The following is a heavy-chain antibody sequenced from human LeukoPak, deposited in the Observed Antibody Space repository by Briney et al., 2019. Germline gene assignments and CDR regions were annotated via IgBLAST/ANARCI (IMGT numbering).Heavy chain of an antibody. Sequence: ASVKVSCKASGYTFTSYGISWVRQAPGQGLEWMGWISAYNGNTNYAQKFQGRVTITADKSTSTAYMELSSLRSEDTAVYYRARTRITIFGVVNFYMDVWGKGTTVTVSS. CDR3: ARTRITIFGVVNFYMDV. D-gene: IGHD3-3*01. V-gene: IGHV1-18*01. CDR1: GYTFTSYG. CDR2: ISAYNGNT. J-gene: IGHJ6*03.